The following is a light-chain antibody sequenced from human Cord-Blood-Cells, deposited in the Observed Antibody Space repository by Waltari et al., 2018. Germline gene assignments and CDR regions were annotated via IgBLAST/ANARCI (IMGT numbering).Light chain of an antibody. J-gene: IGKJ1*01. CDR1: QSVLYSSNNKNY. CDR3: QQYYSTPPT. Sequence: DIVMTQSPDPLAVSLGERATINCKSRQSVLYSSNNKNYLAWYQQKPGQPPKLLIYWASTRESGVPDRFSGSGSGTDFTLTISSLQAEDVAVYYCQQYYSTPPTFGQGTKVEIK. V-gene: IGKV4-1*01. CDR2: WAS.